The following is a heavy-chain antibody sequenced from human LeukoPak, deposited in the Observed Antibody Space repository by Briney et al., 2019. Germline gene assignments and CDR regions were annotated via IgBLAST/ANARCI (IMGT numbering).Heavy chain of an antibody. D-gene: IGHD4-11*01. Sequence: SETLSLTCTVSGGSISSSSYYWGWIRQPPGKGLEWIASIYYSGSTYYDPSLKSRVTISVDTPKNQFSLKLSSVTAADTAVYYCAGHLPYSNYCYYWGQGTLVTVSS. V-gene: IGHV4-39*01. CDR2: IYYSGST. J-gene: IGHJ4*02. CDR1: GGSISSSSYY. CDR3: AGHLPYSNYCYY.